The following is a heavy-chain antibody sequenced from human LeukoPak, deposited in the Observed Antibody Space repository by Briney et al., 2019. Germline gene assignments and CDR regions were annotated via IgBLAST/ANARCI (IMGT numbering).Heavy chain of an antibody. CDR3: ARDLAFGEMVTNRGAFDI. V-gene: IGHV1-2*02. J-gene: IGHJ3*02. CDR2: INPYSGGT. D-gene: IGHD5-24*01. CDR1: GYTFTDYY. Sequence: PRASVKVSCKASGYTFTDYYMHWVRQAPGQGLEWMGWINPYSGGTNYAQKFQGRVTVTRDTSISTGYLDMSRLRSDDTAVYFCARDLAFGEMVTNRGAFDIWGQGTMVTVSS.